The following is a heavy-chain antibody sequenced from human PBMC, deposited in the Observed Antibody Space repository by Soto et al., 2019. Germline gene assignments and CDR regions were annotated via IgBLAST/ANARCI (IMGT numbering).Heavy chain of an antibody. CDR2: ISGSGGST. CDR1: GFTFSSYA. Sequence: EVQLLESGGGLVQPGGSLRLSCAASGFTFSSYAMSWVRQAPGKGLELGSAISGSGGSTYYADSVKGRFTISRDNSKNTLYLQMNSLRAEDTAVYYCAKDSSGYPGGYFDYWGQGTLVTVSS. J-gene: IGHJ4*02. CDR3: AKDSSGYPGGYFDY. D-gene: IGHD3-22*01. V-gene: IGHV3-23*01.